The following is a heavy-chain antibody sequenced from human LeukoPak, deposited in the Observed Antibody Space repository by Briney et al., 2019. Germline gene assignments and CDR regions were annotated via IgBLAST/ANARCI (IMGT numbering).Heavy chain of an antibody. D-gene: IGHD3-3*01. V-gene: IGHV4-39*01. CDR3: ASRRRITIFGVVSTTGDNWFDP. J-gene: IGHJ5*02. Sequence: GSLRLSCAASGFTFSSYWMSWVRQPPGKGLEWIGSIYYSGSTYYNPSLKSRVTISVDTSKNQFSLKLSSVTAADTAVYYCASRRRITIFGVVSTTGDNWFDPWGQETLVTVSS. CDR2: IYYSGST. CDR1: GFTFSSYW.